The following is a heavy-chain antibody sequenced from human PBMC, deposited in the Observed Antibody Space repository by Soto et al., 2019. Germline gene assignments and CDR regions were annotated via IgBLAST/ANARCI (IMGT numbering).Heavy chain of an antibody. CDR2: IWYDGSNK. CDR1: GFTFSSYG. Sequence: QVQLVESGGGVVQPGRSLRLSCAASGFTFSSYGMHWVRQAPGKGLEWVAVIWYDGSNKYYADSVKGRFTISRDNSKNTLYLQMNSLRAEDTAVYYCARVKRDDAFDICGQVTMVTDSS. V-gene: IGHV3-33*01. J-gene: IGHJ3*02. CDR3: ARVKRDDAFDI.